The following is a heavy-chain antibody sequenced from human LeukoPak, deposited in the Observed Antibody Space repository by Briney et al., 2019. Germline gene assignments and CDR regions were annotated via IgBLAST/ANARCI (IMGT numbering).Heavy chain of an antibody. CDR2: IYHSGST. Sequence: ALETLSLTCTVSGYSISSGYYWGWIRQPPGKGLEWIGSIYHSGSTYYNPSLKSRVTISVDTSKNQFSLKLSSVTAADTAVYYCARNLIVVVPAAIIWFDPWGQGTLVTVSS. V-gene: IGHV4-38-2*02. CDR3: ARNLIVVVPAAIIWFDP. CDR1: GYSISSGYY. J-gene: IGHJ5*02. D-gene: IGHD2-2*02.